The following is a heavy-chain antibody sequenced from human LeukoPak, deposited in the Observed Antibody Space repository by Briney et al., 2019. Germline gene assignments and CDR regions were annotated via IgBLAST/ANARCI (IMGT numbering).Heavy chain of an antibody. J-gene: IGHJ4*02. V-gene: IGHV3-21*01. D-gene: IGHD6-19*01. CDR2: ISSSSSYI. CDR1: GFTFSSYS. Sequence: GGSLRLSCAASGFTFSSYSMNWVRQAPGKGLEWVSSISSSSSYIFYADSVRGRVTISRDNAKNSLYLQMNSLRVEDTAVYYCARDRGSGWHTFDSWGQGILVTVSS. CDR3: ARDRGSGWHTFDS.